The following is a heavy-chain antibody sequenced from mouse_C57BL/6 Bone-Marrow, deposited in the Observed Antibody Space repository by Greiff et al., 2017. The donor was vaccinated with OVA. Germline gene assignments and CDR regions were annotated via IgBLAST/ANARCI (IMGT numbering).Heavy chain of an antibody. CDR3: ARDDYLAWFAY. CDR1: GYAFSSSW. CDR2: IYPGDGDT. J-gene: IGHJ3*01. V-gene: IGHV1-82*01. Sequence: VQLQQSGPELVKPGASVKISCKASGYAFSSSWMNWVKQRPGKGLEWIGRIYPGDGDTNYNGKFKGKATLTAAKSSSTAYMQLSSLTSEGSAVYFCARDDYLAWFAYWGQGTLVTVSA. D-gene: IGHD2-4*01.